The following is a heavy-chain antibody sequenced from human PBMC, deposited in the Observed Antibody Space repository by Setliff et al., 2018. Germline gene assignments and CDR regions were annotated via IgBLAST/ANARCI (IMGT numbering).Heavy chain of an antibody. V-gene: IGHV1-18*01. CDR3: TRSRGPRVVLAADFDF. CDR2: ISPYSGES. Sequence: ASVKVSCKASGYTFSRYGISWVRQAPGQGLEWMAWISPYSGESNYAPKFQDRLTVTADTSTKTTYMELRSLTSDDTAVYFCTRSRGPRVVLAADFDFWGQGTLVTVSS. J-gene: IGHJ4*02. D-gene: IGHD3-16*01. CDR1: GYTFSRYG.